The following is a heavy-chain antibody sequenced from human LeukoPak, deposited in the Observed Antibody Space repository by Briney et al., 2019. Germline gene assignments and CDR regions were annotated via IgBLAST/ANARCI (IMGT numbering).Heavy chain of an antibody. V-gene: IGHV4-4*07. CDR2: IYTSGST. CDR1: GGSISSYY. J-gene: IGHJ4*02. CDR3: ARAPRYCSGGSRYSTFDY. Sequence: PSETLSLTCTVSGGSISSYYWSWIRQPAGKGLEWIGRIYTSGSTNYNPSLKSRVTMSVDTSKNQFSLKLSSVTAADTAVYYCARAPRYCSGGSRYSTFDYWGQGTLVTVSS. D-gene: IGHD2-15*01.